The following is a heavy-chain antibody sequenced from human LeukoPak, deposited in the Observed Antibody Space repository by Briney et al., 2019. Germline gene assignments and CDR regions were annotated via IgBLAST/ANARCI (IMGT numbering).Heavy chain of an antibody. V-gene: IGHV1-69*05. CDR1: GGTFSSYA. CDR2: SNALFGAA. J-gene: IGHJ4*02. Sequence: SVNVSCKAAGGTFSSYAISWVRQARGQGLAGLGVSNALFGAANYAMTFQGRVTITTDESTSTAYMELSNLRSEDTAVYYCARDLSIPPTQNYFDYWGQGTLVTVSS. D-gene: IGHD1-14*01. CDR3: ARDLSIPPTQNYFDY.